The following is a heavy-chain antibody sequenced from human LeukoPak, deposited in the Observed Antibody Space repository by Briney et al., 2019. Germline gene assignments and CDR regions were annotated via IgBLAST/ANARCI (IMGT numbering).Heavy chain of an antibody. CDR1: GGSISSYY. D-gene: IGHD1-1*01. J-gene: IGHJ5*02. CDR3: AREHDRGWNDSPGNWFDP. Sequence: SETLSLTCTVSGGSISSYYWSWIRQPAGKGLEWIGRIYPSGSTNYNPSLKSRVTMSVDTSKHQFSLKLSSVTAADTAVYYCAREHDRGWNDSPGNWFDPWGQGTLVTVSS. V-gene: IGHV4-4*07. CDR2: IYPSGST.